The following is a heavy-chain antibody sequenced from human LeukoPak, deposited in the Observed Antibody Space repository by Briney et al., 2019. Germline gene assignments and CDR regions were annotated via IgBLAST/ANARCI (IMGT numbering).Heavy chain of an antibody. Sequence: SETLSLTCTVSGGSISNYYWSWIRQPPGKGLEWIGYIYSSGSANYNPSLKSRVTISVDTSKNQFSLKLSPVAGADTAVYYCAREGSNNILDYWGQGTLVTVSS. V-gene: IGHV4-59*01. J-gene: IGHJ4*02. CDR2: IYSSGSA. CDR1: GGSISNYY. CDR3: AREGSNNILDY. D-gene: IGHD4-23*01.